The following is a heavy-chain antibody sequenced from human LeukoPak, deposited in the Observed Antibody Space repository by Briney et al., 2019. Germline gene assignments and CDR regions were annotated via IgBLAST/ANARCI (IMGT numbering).Heavy chain of an antibody. Sequence: PGWSLTLSCAASGFTFSSYSMNWVRQAPGKGREWVSSISSSSSYIYYADSVKGRFTISRDNAKNSLNLQMNSLRAEDADVYYCARGPVSGLFEYWGQGTLVTVSS. D-gene: IGHD1-26*01. J-gene: IGHJ4*02. CDR3: ARGPVSGLFEY. CDR1: GFTFSSYS. V-gene: IGHV3-21*01. CDR2: ISSSSSYI.